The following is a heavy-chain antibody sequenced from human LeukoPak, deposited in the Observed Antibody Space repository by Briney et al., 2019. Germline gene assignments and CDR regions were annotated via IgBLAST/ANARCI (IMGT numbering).Heavy chain of an antibody. CDR1: GFTFRTYA. CDR2: ISDTT. CDR3: AKAQAIAGRNLFDP. D-gene: IGHD2-15*01. V-gene: IGHV3-23*01. J-gene: IGHJ5*02. Sequence: SGGSLRLSCAVSGFTFRTYAMSWVRQAPGKGLEWVSAISDTTYYAASVKGRFTISRDNSKNTLYLQMNSLRTEDTAAYYCAKAQAIAGRNLFDPWGQGTLVTVSS.